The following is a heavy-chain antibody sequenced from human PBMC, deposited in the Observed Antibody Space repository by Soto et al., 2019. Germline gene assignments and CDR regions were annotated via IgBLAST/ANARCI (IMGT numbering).Heavy chain of an antibody. CDR2: IWYDGSNK. CDR3: ARDNVDTAMGGIYYYYYGMDV. Sequence: PGGSLRLSCAASGFTFSSYGMHWVRQAPGKGLEWVAVIWYDGSNKYYADSVKGRFTISRDNSKNTLYLQMNSLRAEDTAVYYCARDNVDTAMGGIYYYYYGMDVWGQGTTVTV. D-gene: IGHD5-18*01. V-gene: IGHV3-33*01. CDR1: GFTFSSYG. J-gene: IGHJ6*02.